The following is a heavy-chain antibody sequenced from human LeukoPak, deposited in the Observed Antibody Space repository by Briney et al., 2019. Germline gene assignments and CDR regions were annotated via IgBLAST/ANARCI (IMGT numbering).Heavy chain of an antibody. CDR2: IKQDGSEK. J-gene: IGHJ3*02. Sequence: RPGGSLRLSCAASGFTFSSYAMSWVRQAPGKGLEWVANIKQDGSEKYYVDSVKGRFTISRDNAKNSLYLQMNSLRAEDTAVYYCARGNSTGRGAFDIWGQGTMVTVSS. V-gene: IGHV3-7*01. CDR1: GFTFSSYA. D-gene: IGHD2/OR15-2a*01. CDR3: ARGNSTGRGAFDI.